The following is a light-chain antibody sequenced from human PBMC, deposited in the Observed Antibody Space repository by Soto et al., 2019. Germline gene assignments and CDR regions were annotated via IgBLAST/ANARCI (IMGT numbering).Light chain of an antibody. Sequence: QSVVTQPASMSGSPGQSITISCTGTSSDVTYYNFVSWYQHHPGKAPRLMIYEVTYRPSGVSDRFSGSKSGNTASLTISGLQPEDEADYYCSSYTTSNTYVFGTGTKVTVL. CDR3: SSYTTSNTYV. J-gene: IGLJ1*01. CDR2: EVT. V-gene: IGLV2-14*01. CDR1: SSDVTYYNF.